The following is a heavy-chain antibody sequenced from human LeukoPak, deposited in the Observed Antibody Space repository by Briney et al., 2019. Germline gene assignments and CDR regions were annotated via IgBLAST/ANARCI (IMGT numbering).Heavy chain of an antibody. D-gene: IGHD3-10*01. CDR1: GYRFPDYW. Sequence: GGSLQISFKGSGYRFPDYWIGWVRQMPGKGLEWMAMIYPGDSSTRYSPSFQGQVSISADKSINTAHLQWSSLKASDTAMYYCARRYNRDSIDYWGQGTLVTVSS. J-gene: IGHJ4*02. V-gene: IGHV5-51*01. CDR3: ARRYNRDSIDY. CDR2: IYPGDSST.